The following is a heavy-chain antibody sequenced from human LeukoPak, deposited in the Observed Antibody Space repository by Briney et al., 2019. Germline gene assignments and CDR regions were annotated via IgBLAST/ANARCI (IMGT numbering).Heavy chain of an antibody. Sequence: GASVKVSCKASGYTFTGYYMHWVRQAPGQGLEWMGWINPNSGGTNYAQKFQGRVTMTRDTSISTAYMELSRLRSDDTAVYYCARWPPGCSSTSCPFDYWGQGTLVTVSS. J-gene: IGHJ4*02. CDR2: INPNSGGT. V-gene: IGHV1-2*02. D-gene: IGHD2-2*01. CDR3: ARWPPGCSSTSCPFDY. CDR1: GYTFTGYY.